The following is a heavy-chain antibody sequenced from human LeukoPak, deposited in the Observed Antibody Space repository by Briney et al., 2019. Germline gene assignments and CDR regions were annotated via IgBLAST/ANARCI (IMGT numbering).Heavy chain of an antibody. CDR1: GFMFTSYA. Sequence: NAGGSLRLSCAGSGFMFTSYALTWVRQAPEKGLEWVSSISSSSSYIYYADSVKGRFTISRDNAKNSLYLQMNSLRAEDTAVYYCARELSAIFGANYGMDVWGQGTTVTVSS. J-gene: IGHJ6*02. CDR3: ARELSAIFGANYGMDV. D-gene: IGHD3-3*01. V-gene: IGHV3-21*01. CDR2: ISSSSSYI.